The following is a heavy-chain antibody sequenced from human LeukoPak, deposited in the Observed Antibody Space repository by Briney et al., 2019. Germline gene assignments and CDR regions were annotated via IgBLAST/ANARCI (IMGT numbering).Heavy chain of an antibody. D-gene: IGHD3-10*01. CDR3: ARGGMVRDRRHFQFDH. Sequence: ASVTVSCKASGYTFTSYDINWVRQAPGQGLEWMGWMNPNSGNTGYAQKFQGRVTITRNTSISTAYMELSSLRSEDTAVYYCARGGMVRDRRHFQFDHWGQGTLVTVSS. CDR2: MNPNSGNT. CDR1: GYTFTSYD. J-gene: IGHJ4*02. V-gene: IGHV1-8*03.